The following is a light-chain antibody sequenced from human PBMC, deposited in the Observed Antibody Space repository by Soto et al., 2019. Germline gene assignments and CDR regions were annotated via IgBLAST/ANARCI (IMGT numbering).Light chain of an antibody. V-gene: IGKV3-20*01. CDR3: QQYGSSPTT. J-gene: IGKJ1*01. Sequence: EIVLTQSPATLSLSPGERGTLSYRASQGVSSYLAWYQQKPGQAPRRLIFGASFRATGIPDRFSGSGSGTDFTLTISRLEPEDFAVYYCQQYGSSPTTFGQGTRWIS. CDR2: GAS. CDR1: QGVSSY.